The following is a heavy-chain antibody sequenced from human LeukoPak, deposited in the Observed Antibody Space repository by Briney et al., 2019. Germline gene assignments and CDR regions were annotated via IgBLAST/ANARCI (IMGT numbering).Heavy chain of an antibody. CDR2: IDSKTAGGTT. Sequence: PGGSLRLSCAVSGFSFSNVWMSWVRQAPGKGLEWVGRIDSKTAGGTTEYAAPVKGRFIISRDNSQNTLFLQMNSLQTDDTAVYCCTTDASTYCTNGKCYTGGNFDYWGQGTLVTVAS. V-gene: IGHV3-15*04. CDR1: GFSFSNVW. J-gene: IGHJ4*02. CDR3: TTDASTYCTNGKCYTGGNFDY. D-gene: IGHD2-8*01.